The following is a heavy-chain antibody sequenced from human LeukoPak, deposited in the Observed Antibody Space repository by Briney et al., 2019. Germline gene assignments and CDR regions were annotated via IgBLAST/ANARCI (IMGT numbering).Heavy chain of an antibody. D-gene: IGHD1-26*01. Sequence: SETLSLTCTVSGASISNYYWSWIRQPAGKGLEWIGRVYTSGGTNYNPSLKSRVTLSVDKSKNQFFLELRSVTAADTAVYYCAGRDCWGQGTLVTVSS. CDR3: AGRDC. J-gene: IGHJ4*02. V-gene: IGHV4-4*07. CDR2: VYTSGGT. CDR1: GASISNYY.